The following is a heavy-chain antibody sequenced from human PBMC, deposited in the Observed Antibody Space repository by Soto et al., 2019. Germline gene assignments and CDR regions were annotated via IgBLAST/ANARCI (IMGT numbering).Heavy chain of an antibody. CDR1: GYSFTSYL. J-gene: IGHJ5*02. CDR3: ARLIGRQLAYNWFDP. Sequence: PGESLKISCKGSGYSFTSYLIGWVRQMPGKGLEWMGIIYPGDSDTRYSPSFQGQVTISADKSISTAYLQWSSLKASDTAMYYCARLIGRQLAYNWFDPWGQGTLVTVSS. CDR2: IYPGDSDT. D-gene: IGHD6-13*01. V-gene: IGHV5-51*01.